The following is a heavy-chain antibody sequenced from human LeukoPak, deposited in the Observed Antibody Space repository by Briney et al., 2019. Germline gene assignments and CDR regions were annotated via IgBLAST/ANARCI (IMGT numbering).Heavy chain of an antibody. D-gene: IGHD1-26*01. Sequence: GGSLRLSCAASGFTFDGYVMHWVRQAPGKGLEWVSLISGDGGSTYYADAVKGRFTISRDNSKNSLYLQMNSLRTEDTALYYCAKVYPGDSFDYWGQGTLVTVSS. CDR2: ISGDGGST. CDR1: GFTFDGYV. V-gene: IGHV3-43*02. CDR3: AKVYPGDSFDY. J-gene: IGHJ4*02.